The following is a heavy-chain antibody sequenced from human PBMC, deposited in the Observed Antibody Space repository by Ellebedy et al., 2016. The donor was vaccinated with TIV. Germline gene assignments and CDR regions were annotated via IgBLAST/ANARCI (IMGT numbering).Heavy chain of an antibody. D-gene: IGHD6-19*01. CDR1: GGSISTYY. J-gene: IGHJ5*02. V-gene: IGHV4-59*12. Sequence: MPSETLSLTCTVSGGSISTYYWSWIRQPPGQGLEWIGYIYYSGYTEYNPSLKSRVTISLDTSKDQFSLRLSSVTAADTAVYYCAKDEGDGSGWLDNWFDPWGQGTLVTVSS. CDR2: IYYSGYT. CDR3: AKDEGDGSGWLDNWFDP.